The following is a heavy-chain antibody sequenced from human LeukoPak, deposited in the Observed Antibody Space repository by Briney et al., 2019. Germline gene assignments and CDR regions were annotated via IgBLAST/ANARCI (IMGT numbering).Heavy chain of an antibody. V-gene: IGHV1-18*01. Sequence: GASVKVSCKASGYTFISYGISWVRQAPGQGLEWMGWISAYSGNTNYAQKLQGRVTMTTDTSTSTAYMELRSLRSDDTAVYYCARSRHIYYYGMDVWGQGTTVTVSS. CDR3: ARSRHIYYYGMDV. CDR2: ISAYSGNT. J-gene: IGHJ6*02. D-gene: IGHD2-21*01. CDR1: GYTFISYG.